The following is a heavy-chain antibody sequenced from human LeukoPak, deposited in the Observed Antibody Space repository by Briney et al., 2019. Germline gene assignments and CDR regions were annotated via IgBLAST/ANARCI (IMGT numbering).Heavy chain of an antibody. J-gene: IGHJ4*02. CDR1: GGTFSSYA. CDR3: ASGNGYCSSTSCYALGYYFDY. V-gene: IGHV1-69*04. CDR2: IIPILGIA. D-gene: IGHD2-2*03. Sequence: KVSCKASGGTFSSYAISWVRQAPGQGLEWMGRIIPILGIANYAQKFQGRVTITADKSTSTAYMELSSLRSEDTAVYYCASGNGYCSSTSCYALGYYFDYWGQGTLVTVSS.